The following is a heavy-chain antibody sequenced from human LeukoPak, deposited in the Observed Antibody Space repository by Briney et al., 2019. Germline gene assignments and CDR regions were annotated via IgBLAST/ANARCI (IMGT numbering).Heavy chain of an antibody. CDR3: AKGPSTWDF. V-gene: IGHV3-23*01. CDR1: GFTFSNSA. Sequence: PGGSLRLSCAASGFTFSNSAMSCVRQPPGKGLEWVSAITASGDTTYYADSVRGRFTISRDNSKNTLYLQMSSLRAEDTAVYYCAKGPSTWDFWGQGTLVTVSS. J-gene: IGHJ4*02. CDR2: ITASGDTT.